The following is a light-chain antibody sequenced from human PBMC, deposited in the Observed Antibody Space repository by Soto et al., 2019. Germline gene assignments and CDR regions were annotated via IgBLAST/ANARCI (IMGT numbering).Light chain of an antibody. Sequence: QAVVTQEPSLTVSPGGTVTLTCASSTGAVTSSNYPSWFQRKPGQAPRTLIYTTNDNHSWTPARFSGSLLGGRATLTLSGAQPEDAADYYCPLSDGGAHLVFGGGTQLTVL. CDR2: TTN. CDR1: TGAVTSSNY. J-gene: IGLJ3*02. CDR3: PLSDGGAHLV. V-gene: IGLV7-43*01.